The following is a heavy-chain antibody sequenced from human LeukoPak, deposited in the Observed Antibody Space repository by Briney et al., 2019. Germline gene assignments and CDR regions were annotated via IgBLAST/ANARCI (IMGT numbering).Heavy chain of an antibody. CDR2: IIPIFGTA. V-gene: IGHV1-69*06. CDR3: ARGLSPYSSGDVS. J-gene: IGHJ5*02. CDR1: GDTFSSFA. D-gene: IGHD6-19*01. Sequence: SVKVSCKASGDTFSSFAVSWVRQAPGQGLEWMGGIIPIFGTANYAQKFQGRVTITADKSTSTAYMELSSLRSEDTAVYYCARGLSPYSSGDVSWGQGTLVTVSS.